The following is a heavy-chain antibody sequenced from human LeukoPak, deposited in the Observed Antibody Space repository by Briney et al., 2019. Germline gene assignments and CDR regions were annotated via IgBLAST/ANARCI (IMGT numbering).Heavy chain of an antibody. CDR2: ISGSGGST. CDR3: AKEGYSSGWDAFDY. CDR1: RFTFSSYA. Sequence: GGSLTLSCAASRFTFSSYAMMWLRQAPGKGREWVSAISGSGGSTYYADSVKGRFTISRDNSKNTLYLQMNSLRAEDTAVYYCAKEGYSSGWDAFDYWGQGTLVAVSS. J-gene: IGHJ4*02. D-gene: IGHD6-19*01. V-gene: IGHV3-23*01.